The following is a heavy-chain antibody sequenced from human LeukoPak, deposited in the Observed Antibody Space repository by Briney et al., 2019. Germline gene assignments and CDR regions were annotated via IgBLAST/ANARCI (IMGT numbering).Heavy chain of an antibody. V-gene: IGHV3-21*01. D-gene: IGHD2-21*01. CDR3: ARDPGGGARRAFDI. Sequence: PGGSLRLSCAASGFTFSSYSMNWVRQAPGKGLEWVSSISSSSSYIYYADSVKGRFTISRDNAENSVYLQMNSLRAEDTAVYYCARDPGGGARRAFDIWGQGTMVTVSS. CDR2: ISSSSSYI. J-gene: IGHJ3*02. CDR1: GFTFSSYS.